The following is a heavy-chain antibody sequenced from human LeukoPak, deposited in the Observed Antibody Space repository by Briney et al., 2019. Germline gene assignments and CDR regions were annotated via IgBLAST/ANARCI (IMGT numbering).Heavy chain of an antibody. CDR3: ARQAYYYDSSGYYYDGNWFDP. CDR2: IYPGDSDT. CDR1: GYSFTSYW. J-gene: IGHJ5*02. D-gene: IGHD3-22*01. Sequence: GESLKISFKGSGYSFTSYWIGWVRQMPGKGLEWMGIIYPGDSDTRYSPSFQGQVTISADQSISTAYLQWSSLKASDTAMYYCARQAYYYDSSGYYYDGNWFDPWGQGTLVTVAS. V-gene: IGHV5-51*01.